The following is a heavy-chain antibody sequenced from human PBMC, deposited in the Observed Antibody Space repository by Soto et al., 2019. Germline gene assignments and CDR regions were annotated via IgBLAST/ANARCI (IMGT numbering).Heavy chain of an antibody. V-gene: IGHV4-61*01. CDR1: GGSVSSGSYY. CDR2: IYYSGST. CDR3: AREPYCSGGSCYPGGWFDAFDI. Sequence: SETLSLTCTVSGGSVSSGSYYWSWIRQPPGKGLEWIGYIYYSGSTNYNPSLKSRVTISVDTSKNQFSLKLSSVTAADTAVYYCAREPYCSGGSCYPGGWFDAFDIWGQGTMVT. J-gene: IGHJ3*02. D-gene: IGHD2-15*01.